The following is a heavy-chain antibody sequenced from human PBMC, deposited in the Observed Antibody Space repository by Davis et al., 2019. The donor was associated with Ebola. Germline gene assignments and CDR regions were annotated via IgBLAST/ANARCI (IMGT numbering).Heavy chain of an antibody. Sequence: PSETLSLTCAISGDSVSGNSGAWNWIRQSPSRGLEWLGRTYYKSKWNNDYAVSVKSRITIDLDTSKNQLSLQLDSVTPEDTAVYYCARGWLRSGFDSWGQGTLVTVSS. CDR2: TYYKSKWNN. D-gene: IGHD5-12*01. J-gene: IGHJ4*02. CDR1: GDSVSGNSGA. V-gene: IGHV6-1*01. CDR3: ARGWLRSGFDS.